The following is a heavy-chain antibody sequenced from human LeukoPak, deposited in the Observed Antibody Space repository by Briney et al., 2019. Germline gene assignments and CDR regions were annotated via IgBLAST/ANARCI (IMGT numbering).Heavy chain of an antibody. J-gene: IGHJ4*02. CDR2: ISYDGSNK. Sequence: PGRSLRLSCAASGFTFSSYGMHWVRQAPGKGLEWVAVISYDGSNKYYADSVKGRFTISRDNSKNTLYLQMNSLRAEDTAVYYCATDSGSYYGFFDYWGQGTLVTVSS. CDR3: ATDSGSYYGFFDY. V-gene: IGHV3-30*03. D-gene: IGHD1-26*01. CDR1: GFTFSSYG.